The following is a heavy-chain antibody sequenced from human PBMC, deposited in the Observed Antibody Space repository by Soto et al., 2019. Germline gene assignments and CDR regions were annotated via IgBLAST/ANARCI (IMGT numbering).Heavy chain of an antibody. CDR3: ARPKGVARAVWYFDL. J-gene: IGHJ2*01. Sequence: QVQLQESGPGLVKPSETLSLTCTVSCDYVTSHYWCWIRQPPGKGLEWIGYVYHTAKTDSSPSLKGRVTISVDTSKNQISLSLTSVTAADTAMYYCARPKGVARAVWYFDLWGRGTLVTVSS. V-gene: IGHV4-59*08. CDR1: CDYVTSHY. CDR2: VYHTAKT. D-gene: IGHD2-8*01.